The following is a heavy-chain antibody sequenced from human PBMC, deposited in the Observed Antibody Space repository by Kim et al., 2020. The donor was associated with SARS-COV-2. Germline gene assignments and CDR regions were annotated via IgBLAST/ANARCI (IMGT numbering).Heavy chain of an antibody. Sequence: GGSLRLSCAASGFTFDDYAMHWVRQAPGKGLEWVSGISWNSGSIGYADSVKGRFTISRDNAKNSLYLQMNSLRAEDTALYYCAKDSGYSYVNAYYGMDVWGQGTTVTVSS. CDR3: AKDSGYSYVNAYYGMDV. CDR1: GFTFDDYA. J-gene: IGHJ6*02. D-gene: IGHD5-18*01. CDR2: ISWNSGSI. V-gene: IGHV3-9*01.